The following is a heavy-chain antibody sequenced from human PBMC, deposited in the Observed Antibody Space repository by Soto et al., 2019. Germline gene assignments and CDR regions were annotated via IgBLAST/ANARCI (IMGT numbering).Heavy chain of an antibody. CDR2: IYYDGSNK. J-gene: IGHJ4*02. Sequence: QVQLVESGGGVVQPGRSLRLSCAASGFAFSAYGMHWVRQAPGKGLEWVAMIYYDGSNKYYEDSVKGRFTISRDNSKNTLYLQMSSLRAEDTALYYCARVGGTVTSDYWGQGTLVTVSS. V-gene: IGHV3-33*01. CDR1: GFAFSAYG. D-gene: IGHD4-17*01. CDR3: ARVGGTVTSDY.